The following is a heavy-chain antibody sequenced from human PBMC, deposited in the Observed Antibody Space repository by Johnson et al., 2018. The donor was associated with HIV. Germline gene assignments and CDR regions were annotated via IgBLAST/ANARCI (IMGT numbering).Heavy chain of an antibody. CDR3: ARGHHDSGYPLEAFDI. V-gene: IGHV3-30*02. CDR1: GFTFSSYG. D-gene: IGHD3-22*01. Sequence: VQLVESGGGVVQPGGSLRLSCAASGFTFSSYGMHCVRQAPGKGLEWVAFIRYAGSNKYYPYSVQGRFTLSRDNSKNTLLLQMNSRRVDDTAMYYCARGHHDSGYPLEAFDIWGQGTMVSVSS. J-gene: IGHJ3*02. CDR2: IRYAGSNK.